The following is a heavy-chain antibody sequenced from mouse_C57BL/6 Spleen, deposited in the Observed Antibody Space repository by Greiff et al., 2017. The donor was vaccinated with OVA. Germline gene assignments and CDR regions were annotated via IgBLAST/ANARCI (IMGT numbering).Heavy chain of an antibody. D-gene: IGHD2-5*01. CDR1: GYSFTGYY. Sequence: EVKLQQSGPELVKPGASVKISCKASGYSFTGYYMNWVKQSPEKSLEWIGEINPSTGGTTYNQKFKAKATLTVDKSSSTAYMQLKSLTSEDSAVYYCARGRDSNPYYYAMDYWGQGTSVTVSS. CDR3: ARGRDSNPYYYAMDY. V-gene: IGHV1-42*01. CDR2: INPSTGGT. J-gene: IGHJ4*01.